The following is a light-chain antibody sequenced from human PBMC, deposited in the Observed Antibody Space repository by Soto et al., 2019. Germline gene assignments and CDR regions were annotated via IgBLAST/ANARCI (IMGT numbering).Light chain of an antibody. CDR3: QQSYSTPLT. V-gene: IGKV1-39*01. CDR2: AAS. CDR1: QSISNY. J-gene: IGKJ4*01. Sequence: DIQMTQSPSSLSASVGDRVTITCRASQSISNYLNWYQQKPGKAPKLLIYAASSLQSGVPSRFSGSGSGPDFTLTISSLQPEDFATYYCQQSYSTPLTFGGGTKVEIK.